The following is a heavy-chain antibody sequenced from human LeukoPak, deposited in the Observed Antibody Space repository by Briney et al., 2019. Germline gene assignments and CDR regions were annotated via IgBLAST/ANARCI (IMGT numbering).Heavy chain of an antibody. CDR1: GGPISSSSYY. J-gene: IGHJ4*02. Sequence: SETLSLTCTVSGGPISSSSYYWGWIRQPPGKGLEWIGSIYYSGSTYYNPSLKSRVTISVDTSKNQFSLKLSSVTAADTAVYYCASAAQTLGYCSGGSCYSSRPFDYWGQGTLVTVSS. CDR2: IYYSGST. V-gene: IGHV4-39*01. D-gene: IGHD2-15*01. CDR3: ASAAQTLGYCSGGSCYSSRPFDY.